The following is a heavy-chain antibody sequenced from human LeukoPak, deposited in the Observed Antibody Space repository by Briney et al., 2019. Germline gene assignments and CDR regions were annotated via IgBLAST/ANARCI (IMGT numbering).Heavy chain of an antibody. CDR1: GGSINTYY. Sequence: PSETLSLTCTVSGGSINTYYWSWIRQPPGKGLEWIGYIYYSGSTNYNPSLKSRVTISVDTSKNQFSLKLSSVTAADTAVYYCAGSRGTYYYDSSGYYHDYWGQGTLVTVSS. J-gene: IGHJ4*02. V-gene: IGHV4-59*01. D-gene: IGHD3-22*01. CDR3: AGSRGTYYYDSSGYYHDY. CDR2: IYYSGST.